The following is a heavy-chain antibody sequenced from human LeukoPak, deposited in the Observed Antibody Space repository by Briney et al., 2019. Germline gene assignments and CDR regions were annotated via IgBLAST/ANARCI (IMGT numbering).Heavy chain of an antibody. CDR1: GGSISSSSYY. J-gene: IGHJ4*02. CDR2: VYYSGIT. CDR3: ARQRGYHYDSTTYRFSGL. D-gene: IGHD3-22*01. V-gene: IGHV4-39*01. Sequence: KPSETLSLTCTVSGGSISSSSYYWGWIRQPPGKGLEWIGSVYYSGITYYNPSLKSRVTISVDTSKNQFSLRLSSVTAADTAVYYFARQRGYHYDSTTYRFSGLWGQGTRVTVSS.